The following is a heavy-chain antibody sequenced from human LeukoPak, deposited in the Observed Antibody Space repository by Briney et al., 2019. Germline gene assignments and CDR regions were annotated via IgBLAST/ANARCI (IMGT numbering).Heavy chain of an antibody. CDR2: ISYDGSNK. J-gene: IGHJ6*02. CDR1: GFTFSSYA. V-gene: IGHV3-30-3*01. D-gene: IGHD3-10*01. Sequence: GGSLRLSCAASGFTFSSYAMHWVRQAPGKGLEWVAVISYDGSNKYYADSVKGRFTISRDNPKNTLYLQMNSLRAEDTAVYYCARDGPMVRGVIIGYYYGMDVWGQGTTVTVSS. CDR3: ARDGPMVRGVIIGYYYGMDV.